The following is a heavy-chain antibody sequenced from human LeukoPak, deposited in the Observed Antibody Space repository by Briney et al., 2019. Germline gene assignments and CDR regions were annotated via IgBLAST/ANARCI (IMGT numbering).Heavy chain of an antibody. J-gene: IGHJ4*02. CDR3: ASGRWLLLDY. CDR2: IYHSGST. Sequence: SETLSLTCAVSGGSISSGGYSWTWIRQPPGKGLEWIGYIYHSGSTYYNPSLKSRVTISVDTSKNQFSLKLSSVTAADTAVYYCASGRWLLLDYWGQGTLVTVSS. V-gene: IGHV4-30-2*02. CDR1: GGSISSGGYS. D-gene: IGHD5-24*01.